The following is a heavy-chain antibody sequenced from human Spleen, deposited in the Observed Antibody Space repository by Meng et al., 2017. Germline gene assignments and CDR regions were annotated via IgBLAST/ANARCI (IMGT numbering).Heavy chain of an antibody. D-gene: IGHD3-16*01. Sequence: QIQLQQSGPGLVKPSQTLSLTCAISGDSVSRNSAAWNWLRQSPSRGLQWLGRTYYRSKWYDDYAVSVKSRITITPDTSKNQFSLQLNSVTPEDTAVYYCARQEGAFDYWGQGTLVTVSS. CDR1: GDSVSRNSAA. CDR3: ARQEGAFDY. CDR2: TYYRSKWYD. V-gene: IGHV6-1*01. J-gene: IGHJ4*02.